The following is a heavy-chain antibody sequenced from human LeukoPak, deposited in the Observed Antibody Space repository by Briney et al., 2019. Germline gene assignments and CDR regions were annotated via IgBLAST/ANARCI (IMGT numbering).Heavy chain of an antibody. CDR3: ARGRSGWYLY. Sequence: SEPLSLTCTVSGGSISSSSYYWGWIRPPPGKGLEWIGSIYYSGSTYYNPSLKSRVTISVDTSKNQFSLKLSSVTAADTAVYYCARGRSGWYLYWGQGTLVTVSS. V-gene: IGHV4-39*01. CDR2: IYYSGST. J-gene: IGHJ4*02. D-gene: IGHD6-19*01. CDR1: GGSISSSSYY.